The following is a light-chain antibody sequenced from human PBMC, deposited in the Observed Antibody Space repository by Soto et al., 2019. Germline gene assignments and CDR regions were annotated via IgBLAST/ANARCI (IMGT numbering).Light chain of an antibody. Sequence: EIQMTQSPSSLSASVVDRVTITCRASQSISSYLNWYQQKPGKAPKLLISAASSLQSGVPSRFSGSGSGTDFTLVISRVGPEDSAVYYCQPYGNSPRTFGQGTKVDI. CDR2: AAS. V-gene: IGKV1-39*01. J-gene: IGKJ1*01. CDR3: QPYGNSPRT. CDR1: QSISSY.